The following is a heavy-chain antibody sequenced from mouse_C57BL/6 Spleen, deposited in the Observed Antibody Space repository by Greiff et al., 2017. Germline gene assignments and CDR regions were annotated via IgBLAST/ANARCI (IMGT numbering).Heavy chain of an antibody. CDR2: INPSSGYT. V-gene: IGHV1-4*01. Sequence: VQLQQSGAELARPGASVKMSCKASGYTFTSYTMHWVKQRPGQGLEWIGYINPSSGYTKYNQKFKDKATLTADKSSSTAYMQLSSLTSEDSAVYYCARGITTVHFDYWGQGTTLTVSS. J-gene: IGHJ2*01. D-gene: IGHD1-1*01. CDR1: GYTFTSYT. CDR3: ARGITTVHFDY.